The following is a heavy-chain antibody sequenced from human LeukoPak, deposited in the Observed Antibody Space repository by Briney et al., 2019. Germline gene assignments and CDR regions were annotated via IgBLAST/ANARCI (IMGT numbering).Heavy chain of an antibody. D-gene: IGHD5-12*01. CDR1: GFIFSQYS. J-gene: IGHJ5*02. V-gene: IGHV3-48*01. CDR2: IRSSSET. CDR3: ARDAGNSGYGCDL. Sequence: GGSLRLSCAAPGFIFSQYSMNWVRQAPGKGLEWVSHIRSSSETFYADSVKGRFTISRDNARNSLYLQMNNLRGEDTAIYYCARDAGNSGYGCDLWGQGTLVTVSS.